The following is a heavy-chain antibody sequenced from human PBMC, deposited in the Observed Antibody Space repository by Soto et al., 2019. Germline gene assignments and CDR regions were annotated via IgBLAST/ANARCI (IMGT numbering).Heavy chain of an antibody. CDR2: IPYDGSHT. CDR1: GFSFSTSD. V-gene: IGHV3-30*18. D-gene: IGHD3-10*01. Sequence: QVHLVESGGGVVQPGRSLRLSCAASGFSFSTSDMHWVRQAPGKGLEWVAVIPYDGSHTYYADSVKGRFTISRDKSENTLYLQMNSLRAEDTAVYYCAKDLGSGKPYYYYAMDVWGQGTTVTVSS. CDR3: AKDLGSGKPYYYYAMDV. J-gene: IGHJ6*02.